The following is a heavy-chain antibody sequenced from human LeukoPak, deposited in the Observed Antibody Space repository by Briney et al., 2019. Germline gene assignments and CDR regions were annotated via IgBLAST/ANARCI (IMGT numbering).Heavy chain of an antibody. CDR2: IYSGGST. V-gene: IGHV3-53*01. Sequence: PGGSLRLSCAASGFTVSSNYMSWVRQAPGKGLEWVSVIYSGGSTYYADSVKGRFTISRDNSKNTLYLQMNSLRAEDTAVYYCASRIMITFGGVIAPIDYWGQGTLVTVSS. CDR1: GFTVSSNY. D-gene: IGHD3-16*02. J-gene: IGHJ4*02. CDR3: ASRIMITFGGVIAPIDY.